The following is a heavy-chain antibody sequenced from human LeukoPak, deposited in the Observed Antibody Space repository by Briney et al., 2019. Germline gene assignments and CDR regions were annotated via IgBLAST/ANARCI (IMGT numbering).Heavy chain of an antibody. Sequence: SQTLSLTCNVSGGSISSGGYYWSWIRQYPGRGLEWIGYIYYSGSTYYNPSLKSRLTISVDTSENQFSLKLTSVTAADTAVYYCARAHSSNYYPFDYWGQGTLVTVSS. J-gene: IGHJ4*02. V-gene: IGHV4-31*03. D-gene: IGHD6-13*01. CDR2: IYYSGST. CDR1: GGSISSGGYY. CDR3: ARAHSSNYYPFDY.